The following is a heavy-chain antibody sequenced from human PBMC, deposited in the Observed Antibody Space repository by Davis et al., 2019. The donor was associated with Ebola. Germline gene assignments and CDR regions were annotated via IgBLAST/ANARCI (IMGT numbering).Heavy chain of an antibody. Sequence: ASVKVSCKSSGYTFTSYGLVWVRQAPGLGLEWMGWISGFNTNTNFPQNFQGRVTVSKDTSTNAAYMDLSSLTSDDTAIYYCARAPNYDVLTGTSSYYFDYWGQGTLVTVSS. V-gene: IGHV1-18*04. D-gene: IGHD3-9*01. CDR3: ARAPNYDVLTGTSSYYFDY. CDR1: GYTFTSYG. CDR2: ISGFNTNT. J-gene: IGHJ4*02.